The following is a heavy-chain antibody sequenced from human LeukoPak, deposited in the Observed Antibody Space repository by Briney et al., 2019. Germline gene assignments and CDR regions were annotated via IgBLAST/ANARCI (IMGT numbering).Heavy chain of an antibody. CDR1: GGSISSYY. D-gene: IGHD5-12*01. V-gene: IGHV4-59*01. Sequence: SETLSLTCTVSGGSISSYYWSWIRQPPGKGLEWIGYIYYSGSTNYNPSLKSRVTISVDTSKNQFSLRLSSVTAADTAVYYCARVNSGYDVAFDYWGQGTLVTVSS. J-gene: IGHJ4*02. CDR3: ARVNSGYDVAFDY. CDR2: IYYSGST.